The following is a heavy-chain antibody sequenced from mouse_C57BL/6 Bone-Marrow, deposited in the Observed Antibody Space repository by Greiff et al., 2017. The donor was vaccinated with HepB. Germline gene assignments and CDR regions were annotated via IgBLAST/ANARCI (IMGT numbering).Heavy chain of an antibody. J-gene: IGHJ1*03. Sequence: VKLLESGPELVKPGASVKISCKASGYAFSSSWMNWVKQRPGKGLEWIGRIYPGDGDTNYNGKFKGKATLTADKSSSTAYMQLSSLTSEDSAVYFCARCPFTTVVATRYFDVWGTGTTVTVSS. CDR2: IYPGDGDT. D-gene: IGHD1-1*01. CDR1: GYAFSSSW. CDR3: ARCPFTTVVATRYFDV. V-gene: IGHV1-82*01.